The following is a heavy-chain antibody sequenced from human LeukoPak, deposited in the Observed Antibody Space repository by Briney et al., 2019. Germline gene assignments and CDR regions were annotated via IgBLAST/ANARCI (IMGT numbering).Heavy chain of an antibody. CDR3: SRDLYGDSGWDAFDI. J-gene: IGHJ3*02. V-gene: IGHV3-33*01. CDR2: IWADRSNT. CDR1: AFTFSSYG. Sequence: PEGTPRLSYAAPAFTFSSYGMHWVPQAPPKGLESLAAIWADRSNTNYADSAKRRFTIPRDNSNNTLYLQMNIHITHDTPLYYPSRDLYGDSGWDAFDIWGQGPMVTVSS. D-gene: IGHD4-17*01.